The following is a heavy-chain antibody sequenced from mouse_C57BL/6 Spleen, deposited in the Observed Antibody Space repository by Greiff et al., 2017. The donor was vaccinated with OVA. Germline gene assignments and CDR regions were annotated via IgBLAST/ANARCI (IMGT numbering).Heavy chain of an antibody. CDR2: IYPGDGDT. CDR1: GYAFSSSW. V-gene: IGHV1-82*01. J-gene: IGHJ3*01. CDR3: ARRGLYDYDLAY. Sequence: QVQLQQSGPELVKPGASVKISCKASGYAFSSSWMNWVKQRPGKGLEWIGRIYPGDGDTNYNGKFKGKATLTADKSSSTAYMQLSSLTSEDSAVYFCARRGLYDYDLAYWGQGTLVTVSA. D-gene: IGHD2-4*01.